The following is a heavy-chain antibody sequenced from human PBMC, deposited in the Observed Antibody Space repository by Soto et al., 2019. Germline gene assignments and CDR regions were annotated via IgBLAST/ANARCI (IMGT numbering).Heavy chain of an antibody. CDR2: IYPGDSDT. D-gene: IGHD3-22*01. Sequence: PGESLKISCKGSGYSFTSYWIGWVRQMPGKGLEWMGIIYPGDSDTRYSPPFQGQVTISADKSISTAYLQWSSLKASDTAMYYCARLDYYDSSAPLGDAFDIWGQGTMVTVSS. CDR1: GYSFTSYW. V-gene: IGHV5-51*01. J-gene: IGHJ3*02. CDR3: ARLDYYDSSAPLGDAFDI.